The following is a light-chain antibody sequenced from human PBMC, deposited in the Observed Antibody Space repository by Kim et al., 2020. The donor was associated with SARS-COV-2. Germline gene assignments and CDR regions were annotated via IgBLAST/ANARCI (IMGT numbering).Light chain of an antibody. CDR3: SSYTSSTTFAV. CDR1: STDIGGYND. Sequence: QSALTQPASVSGSPGQSITISCTGTSTDIGGYNDVSWYQQHPGKAPKLIIFDVSNRPSGISNRFSGSKSGNTASLTISGLQAEDEADYYCSSYTSSTTFAVFGGGTQLTVL. J-gene: IGLJ7*01. CDR2: DVS. V-gene: IGLV2-14*03.